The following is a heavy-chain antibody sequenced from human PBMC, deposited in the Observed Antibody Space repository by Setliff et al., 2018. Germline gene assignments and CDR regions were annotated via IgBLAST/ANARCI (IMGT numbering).Heavy chain of an antibody. CDR3: LGAGTCSY. CDR1: GFTFSNCW. D-gene: IGHD3-10*02. Sequence: GGSLRLSCAASGFTFSNCWVSWVRQAPGKGLEWLASINPEGSARYYVDSVKGRFTISRDNAKNSMSLQMSSLRSEDTALYYCLGAGTCSYWGQGTLVTVSS. V-gene: IGHV3-7*01. CDR2: INPEGSAR. J-gene: IGHJ4*02.